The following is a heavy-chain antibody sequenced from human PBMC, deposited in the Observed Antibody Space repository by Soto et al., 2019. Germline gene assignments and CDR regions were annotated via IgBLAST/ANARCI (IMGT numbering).Heavy chain of an antibody. Sequence: LRLSCAASGFTFSSYAMSWVRQAPGKGLEWVSAISGSGGSTYYADSVKGRFTISRDNSKNTLYLQMNSLRAEDTAVYYCAKDYYYDSSGRHGYWGQGTLVTVSS. J-gene: IGHJ4*02. CDR3: AKDYYYDSSGRHGY. D-gene: IGHD3-22*01. CDR1: GFTFSSYA. V-gene: IGHV3-23*01. CDR2: ISGSGGST.